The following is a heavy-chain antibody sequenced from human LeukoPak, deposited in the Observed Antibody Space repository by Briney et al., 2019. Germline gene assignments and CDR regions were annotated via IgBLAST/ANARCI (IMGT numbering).Heavy chain of an antibody. CDR1: GFTFSNYA. J-gene: IGHJ4*02. D-gene: IGHD2-15*01. CDR3: ARGLFRFCSSGSCLSPFDY. CDR2: ISYDGSNK. Sequence: PGGSLRLSCAASGFTFSNYAMHWGRQAPGKGLEWGAVISYDGSNKNYGDSVKGRFTISRDNSKKTLYLQMNSLRAEDTAVYYCARGLFRFCSSGSCLSPFDYWGQGTLVTVSS. V-gene: IGHV3-30*04.